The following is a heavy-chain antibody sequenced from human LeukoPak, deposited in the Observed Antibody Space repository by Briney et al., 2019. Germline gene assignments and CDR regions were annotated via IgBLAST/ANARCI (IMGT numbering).Heavy chain of an antibody. J-gene: IGHJ4*02. CDR2: ISVYNGNT. V-gene: IGHV1-18*01. Sequence: ASVKVSCKASGYTFTSYGISWVRQAPGQGVGWMGWISVYNGNTNYAQKLQGRVPMTTDTSTSTAYTELKRLRSDDTAVYYCARDLADIVVLPTTDYWGQGTLVTVSS. D-gene: IGHD2-2*01. CDR3: ARDLADIVVLPTTDY. CDR1: GYTFTSYG.